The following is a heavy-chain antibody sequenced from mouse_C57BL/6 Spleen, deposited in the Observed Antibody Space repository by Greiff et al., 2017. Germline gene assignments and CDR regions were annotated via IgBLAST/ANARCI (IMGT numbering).Heavy chain of an antibody. Sequence: VQLQQSGAELVRPGASVKLSCTASGFNITDDYMHWVKQRPEQGLEWIGRIDPENGDTEYASKFQGKATITADTSSNTAYLQLSSLTSEGTAVYCCSTRGLGAYWVQGTLVTVSA. D-gene: IGHD2-4*01. J-gene: IGHJ3*01. CDR1: GFNITDDY. CDR2: IDPENGDT. V-gene: IGHV14-4*01. CDR3: STRGLGAY.